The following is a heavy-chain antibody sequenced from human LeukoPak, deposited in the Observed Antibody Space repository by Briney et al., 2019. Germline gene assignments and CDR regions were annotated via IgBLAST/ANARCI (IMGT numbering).Heavy chain of an antibody. CDR2: INHSGST. CDR3: ARNARWLLLLNWFDP. J-gene: IGHJ5*02. CDR1: GGSFSGYY. Sequence: SETLSLTCAVYGGSFSGYYWSWIRQPPGKGLEWIGEINHSGSTNYNPSLKSQVTISVDTSKNQFSLKLSSVTAADTAVYYCARNARWLLLLNWFDPWGQGTLVTVSS. V-gene: IGHV4-34*01. D-gene: IGHD3-22*01.